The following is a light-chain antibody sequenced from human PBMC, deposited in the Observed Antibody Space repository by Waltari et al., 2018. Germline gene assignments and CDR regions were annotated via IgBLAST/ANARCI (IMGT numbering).Light chain of an antibody. CDR1: QSLISTSNNKNF. Sequence: DIVMTQSPESLAVSLGERATINCKSSQSLISTSNNKNFLAWYQVKLGQPPKLLFYWSFTRQSWVPDRFSGSGSGTDFTLTISSLQAEDVAIYYCQQYYTMPVTFGGGTKVEIK. CDR2: WSF. CDR3: QQYYTMPVT. J-gene: IGKJ4*01. V-gene: IGKV4-1*01.